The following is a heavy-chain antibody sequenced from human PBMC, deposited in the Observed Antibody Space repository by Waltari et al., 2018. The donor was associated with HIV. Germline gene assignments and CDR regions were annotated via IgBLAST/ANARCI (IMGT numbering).Heavy chain of an antibody. J-gene: IGHJ4*02. D-gene: IGHD4-17*01. Sequence: QVHLVESGGGVVQPGRSLRLSCAASGVTFSNHGIHWVRQAPGKGLEWVAVIWYDGSKRYYRDSVKGRFTISRDNSKNTLYLQMNSLRVEDTAVYYCVRDDYGTYWGQGTPVTVSS. CDR2: IWYDGSKR. CDR1: GVTFSNHG. CDR3: VRDDYGTY. V-gene: IGHV3-33*01.